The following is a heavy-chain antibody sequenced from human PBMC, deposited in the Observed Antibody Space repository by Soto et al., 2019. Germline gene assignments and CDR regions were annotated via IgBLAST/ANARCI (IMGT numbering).Heavy chain of an antibody. J-gene: IGHJ4*02. Sequence: ASVKVSCKASGGTFSSYAISWVRQAPGQGLEWMGGIIPIFGTANYAQKFQGRVTITVDESTSTAYMELSSLRSEDTAVYYCARVKGYDFWSGYYIFDYWGQGTLVTVSS. D-gene: IGHD3-3*01. CDR2: IIPIFGTA. CDR3: ARVKGYDFWSGYYIFDY. CDR1: GGTFSSYA. V-gene: IGHV1-69*13.